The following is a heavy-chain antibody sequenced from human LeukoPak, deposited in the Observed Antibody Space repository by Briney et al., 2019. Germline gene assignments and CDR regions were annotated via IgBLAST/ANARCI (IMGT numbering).Heavy chain of an antibody. J-gene: IGHJ6*02. V-gene: IGHV4-59*08. CDR3: AGTYYDFWSGYYTSYYYYGMDV. CDR1: GGSISSYY. CDR2: IYYSGST. D-gene: IGHD3-3*01. Sequence: TSETLSLTCTVSGGSISSYYWSWIRQPPGKGLEWIGYIYYSGSTNYNPSLKSRVTISVDTSKNQFSLKLSSVTAADTAVYYCAGTYYDFWSGYYTSYYYYGMDVWGQGTTVTVSS.